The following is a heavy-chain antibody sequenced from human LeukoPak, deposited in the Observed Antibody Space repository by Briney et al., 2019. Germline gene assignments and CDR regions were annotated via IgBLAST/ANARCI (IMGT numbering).Heavy chain of an antibody. CDR2: ISGSGDST. CDR3: AKRRFSWFDP. D-gene: IGHD3-16*01. CDR1: ELTFTNYA. Sequence: PGGSLRLSCAASELTFTNYAMSWVRQAPGKGLEWVSAISGSGDSTWYADSVKGRFTISRDKSMNTLHLQMNSLRAEDTAVYYCAKRRFSWFDPWGQGTLVTVSS. J-gene: IGHJ5*02. V-gene: IGHV3-23*01.